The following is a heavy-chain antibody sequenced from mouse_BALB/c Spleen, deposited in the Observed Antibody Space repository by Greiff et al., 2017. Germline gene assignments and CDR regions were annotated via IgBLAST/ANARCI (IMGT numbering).Heavy chain of an antibody. J-gene: IGHJ1*01. CDR1: GFSLTSYG. Sequence: VQGVESGPGLVAPSQSLSITCTVSGFSLTSYGVHWVRQPPGKGLEWLGVIWAGGSTNYNSALMSRLSISKDNSKSQVFLKMNSLQTDDTAMYYGASVRRYFDVWGAGTTVTVSS. V-gene: IGHV2-9*02. D-gene: IGHD1-2*01. CDR3: ASVRRYFDV. CDR2: IWAGGST.